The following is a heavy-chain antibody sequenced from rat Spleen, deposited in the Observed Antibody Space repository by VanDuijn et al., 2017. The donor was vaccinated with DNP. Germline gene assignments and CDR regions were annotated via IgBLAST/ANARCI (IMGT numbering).Heavy chain of an antibody. V-gene: IGHV5-22*01. J-gene: IGHJ2*01. CDR1: GFTFTDYY. CDR2: ISYDGGHT. CDR3: VRPHDYAGSYPRY. Sequence: EVQLVESGGGFVQPGGSLNLSCSASGFTFTDYYMAWVRQAPTKGLEWVAYISYDGGHTSYGDSVRGRFTISRDNAKSTLYLQMNSLRSEDMATYYCVRPHDYAGSYPRYWGQGVMVTVSS. D-gene: IGHD1-12*02.